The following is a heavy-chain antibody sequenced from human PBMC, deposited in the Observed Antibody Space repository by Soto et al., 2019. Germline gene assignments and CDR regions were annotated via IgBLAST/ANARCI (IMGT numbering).Heavy chain of an antibody. V-gene: IGHV3-7*01. CDR1: GFTFGSYW. Sequence: LRLSCAASGFTFGSYWISWVRQAPGKGLEWVANINPGGREKNYVNSVKGRFSISRDDAERSHHLQMNSLRAEDTAVYYCAKYGSGNYGAYALDIWGQGTMVTVSS. CDR3: AKYGSGNYGAYALDI. CDR2: INPGGREK. J-gene: IGHJ3*02. D-gene: IGHD3-10*01.